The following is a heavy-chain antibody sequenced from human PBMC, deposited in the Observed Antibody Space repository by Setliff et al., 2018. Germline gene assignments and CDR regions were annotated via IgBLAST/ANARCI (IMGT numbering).Heavy chain of an antibody. Sequence: WVRQPPGKALEWLGRIDWDDDKFYSTSLKTRLTISKDTSKNQVVLTMTNMDAVDTATYYCARTSGASTYVDYWGQGTLVTVSS. CDR2: IDWDDDK. CDR3: ARTSGASTYVDY. D-gene: IGHD6-25*01. J-gene: IGHJ4*02. V-gene: IGHV2-70*04.